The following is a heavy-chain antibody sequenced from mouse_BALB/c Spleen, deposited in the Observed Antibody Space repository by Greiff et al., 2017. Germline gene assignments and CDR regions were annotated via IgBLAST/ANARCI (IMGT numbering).Heavy chain of an antibody. CDR1: GYSFTGYY. CDR2: INPYNGAT. D-gene: IGHD2-4*01. V-gene: IGHV1-31*01. CDR3: ARHDYDYAMDY. Sequence: VQLQQSGPELVKPGASVKISCKASGYSFTGYYMHWVKQSHVKSLEWIGRINPYNGATSYNQNFKDKASLTVDKSSSTAYMELHSLTSEDSAVYYCARHDYDYAMDYWGQGTSVTVSS. J-gene: IGHJ4*01.